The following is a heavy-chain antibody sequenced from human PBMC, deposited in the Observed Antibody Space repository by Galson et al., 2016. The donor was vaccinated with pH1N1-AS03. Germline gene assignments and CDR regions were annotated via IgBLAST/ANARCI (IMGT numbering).Heavy chain of an antibody. CDR2: ISNSGTT. Sequence: ETLSLTCTVSGASISSYYWTWIRQAPGKGLEWIGYISNSGTTNYNPSLKSRVTISVDTSKNQFSLMVKSITAADTAVYYCASAERPGIAVAPFDYWGQGTLVTVTS. D-gene: IGHD6-19*01. CDR3: ASAERPGIAVAPFDY. CDR1: GASISSYY. J-gene: IGHJ4*02. V-gene: IGHV4-59*01.